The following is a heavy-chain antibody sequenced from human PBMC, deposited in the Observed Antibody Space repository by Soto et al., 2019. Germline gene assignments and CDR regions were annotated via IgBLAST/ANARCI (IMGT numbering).Heavy chain of an antibody. Sequence: SETLSLTCAVSGGSISSGGYSWSWIRQPPGKGLEWIGYIYHSGSTYYNPSLKSRVTISVDRSKNQFSLKLSSVTAADTAVYYCARDRSYNWFDPWGQGTLVTVSS. CDR2: IYHSGST. D-gene: IGHD3-10*01. CDR3: ARDRSYNWFDP. CDR1: GGSISSGGYS. J-gene: IGHJ5*02. V-gene: IGHV4-30-2*01.